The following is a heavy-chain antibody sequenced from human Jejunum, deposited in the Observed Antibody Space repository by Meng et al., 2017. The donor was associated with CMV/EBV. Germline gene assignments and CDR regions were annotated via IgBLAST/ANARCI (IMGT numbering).Heavy chain of an antibody. CDR2: VYPGDSDT. CDR3: ATLIGGSYWGAIDN. CDR1: GSTFSNTG. D-gene: IGHD3-10*01. J-gene: IGHJ4*02. V-gene: IGHV5-51*01. Sequence: SGSTFSNTGVGWVRQVTGKGLDWMGFVYPGDSDTGYGPSFQGQVTISADKSASTAYLQWDTLKASDSAFYYCATLIGGSYWGAIDNWGQGTLVTVSS.